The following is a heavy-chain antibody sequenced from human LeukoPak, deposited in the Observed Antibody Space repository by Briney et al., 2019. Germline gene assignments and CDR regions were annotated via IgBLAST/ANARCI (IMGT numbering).Heavy chain of an antibody. CDR2: ISYDGSNK. D-gene: IGHD6-19*01. Sequence: GGSLRLSCAASGFTFSSYGMHWVRQAPGKGLEWVAVISYDGSNKYYADSVKGRFTISRDNSKNTLYLQMNSLRAEDTAVYYCAKEGVAVTRYYYYGMDVWGQGTTVTVSS. V-gene: IGHV3-30*18. CDR1: GFTFSSYG. CDR3: AKEGVAVTRYYYYGMDV. J-gene: IGHJ6*02.